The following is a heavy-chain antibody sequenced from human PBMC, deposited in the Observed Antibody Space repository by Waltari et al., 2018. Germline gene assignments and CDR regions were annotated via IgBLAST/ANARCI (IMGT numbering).Heavy chain of an antibody. J-gene: IGHJ6*02. D-gene: IGHD2-2*01. CDR3: ASSNSAVIGWDYYGMDV. Sequence: QVQLQESGPGLMKPSETLSLACSVSGASITGYYWSWIRQTPGKGLEWLGCIYPPGTTKDNPSLRGRVSLSVDTSKSLFTLNLRSVTAADTAVYYCASSNSAVIGWDYYGMDVWGQGTTVIVS. CDR2: IYPPGTT. V-gene: IGHV4-4*08. CDR1: GASITGYY.